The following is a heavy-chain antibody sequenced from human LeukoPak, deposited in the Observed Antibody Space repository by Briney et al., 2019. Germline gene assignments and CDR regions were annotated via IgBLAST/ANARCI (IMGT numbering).Heavy chain of an antibody. D-gene: IGHD3-10*01. CDR1: GFTFSSYA. Sequence: PGGSLRLSCAASGFTFSSYAMHWVRQAPGKGLEWVAVISYDGSNKYYADSVKGRFTISRDNSKNTLYLQMNSLRAEDTAVYYCAREGLPWFGESTIPLNYYYYYMDVWGKGTTVTVSS. CDR2: ISYDGSNK. J-gene: IGHJ6*03. V-gene: IGHV3-30*04. CDR3: AREGLPWFGESTIPLNYYYYYMDV.